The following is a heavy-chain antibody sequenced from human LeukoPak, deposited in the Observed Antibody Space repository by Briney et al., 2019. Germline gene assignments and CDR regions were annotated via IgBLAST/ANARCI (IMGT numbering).Heavy chain of an antibody. CDR1: GFTFSSYG. V-gene: IGHV3-30*02. J-gene: IGHJ4*02. CDR2: IRYDGSNK. D-gene: IGHD3-10*01. CDR3: AKDLYYYGSGTPEY. Sequence: GGSLRLSCAASGFTFSSYGMHWVRQAPGKGLEWVAFIRYDGSNKYYADSVKGRFTISKDNSKNTLYLQMNSLRAEDTAVYYCAKDLYYYGSGTPEYWGQGTLVTVSS.